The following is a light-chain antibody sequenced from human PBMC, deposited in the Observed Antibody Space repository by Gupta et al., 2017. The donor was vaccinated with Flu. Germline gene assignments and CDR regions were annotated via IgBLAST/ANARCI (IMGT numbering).Light chain of an antibody. J-gene: IGKJ4*01. Sequence: EIVLTQSPGTLSLSPGERATLSCRASQNVSSNFLAWYHQIPGQAPRLLFYDASSGATGIPDRFSGSGSGTDFTLTITRLEPEDFAVYYCQQYGSSPLTFGGGTKVEIK. CDR2: DAS. CDR1: QNVSSNF. CDR3: QQYGSSPLT. V-gene: IGKV3-20*01.